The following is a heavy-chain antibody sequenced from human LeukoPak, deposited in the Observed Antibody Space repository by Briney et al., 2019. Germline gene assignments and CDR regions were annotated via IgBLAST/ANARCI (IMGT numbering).Heavy chain of an antibody. CDR1: GGSISSYY. CDR2: IYYSGTT. Sequence: SETLSLTCTVSGGSISSYYWSLIRQPPVKGLEWIGYIYYSGTTNYNPSLKSRVTISVDTSKNQFSLKLSSVTAADTAVYYCARGVYIAAAQYGYWGQGTLVTVSS. CDR3: ARGVYIAAAQYGY. D-gene: IGHD6-13*01. V-gene: IGHV4-59*01. J-gene: IGHJ4*02.